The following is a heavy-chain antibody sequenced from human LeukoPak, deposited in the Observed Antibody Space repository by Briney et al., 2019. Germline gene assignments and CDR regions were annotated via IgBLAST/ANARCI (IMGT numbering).Heavy chain of an antibody. CDR3: ARDGIMITFGGVIVSNYMDV. CDR1: GFTFSSYE. D-gene: IGHD3-16*02. V-gene: IGHV3-20*04. Sequence: TGGSLRLSCAASGFTFSSYEINWVRHAPGKGLEWVSGINWNGGSTGYADSVKGRFTISRDNAKNSLYLQMNSLRAEDTALYYCARDGIMITFGGVIVSNYMDVWGKGTTVTVSS. CDR2: INWNGGST. J-gene: IGHJ6*03.